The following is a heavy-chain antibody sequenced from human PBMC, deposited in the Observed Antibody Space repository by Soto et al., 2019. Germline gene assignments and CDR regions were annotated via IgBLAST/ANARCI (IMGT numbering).Heavy chain of an antibody. CDR2: IYSGGSA. Sequence: GGSLRLSCAASGFSVSTNFMAWVRQAPGKGLEWVSVIYSGGSAYYADSVRGRFTISRDSSKNTLYLQMNSLRAEDTAVYYCSTAPGFFDYWGQGTLVTVSS. V-gene: IGHV3-66*01. CDR3: STAPGFFDY. D-gene: IGHD4-17*01. CDR1: GFSVSTNF. J-gene: IGHJ4*02.